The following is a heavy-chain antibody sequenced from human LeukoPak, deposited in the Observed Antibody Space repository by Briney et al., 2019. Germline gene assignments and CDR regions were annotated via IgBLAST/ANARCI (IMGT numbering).Heavy chain of an antibody. CDR3: AKCIGNGYSGLAFDY. CDR1: GFTFSNYA. D-gene: IGHD5-18*01. CDR2: LSGSGDST. J-gene: IGHJ4*02. V-gene: IGHV3-23*01. Sequence: PGGSLRLSCVASGFTFSNYAMTWVRQAPGKGLEWVLALSGSGDSTYYADSVQGRFTISRDNSKNTVYLQMNSLRADDTAVYYCAKCIGNGYSGLAFDYWGQGALVTVSS.